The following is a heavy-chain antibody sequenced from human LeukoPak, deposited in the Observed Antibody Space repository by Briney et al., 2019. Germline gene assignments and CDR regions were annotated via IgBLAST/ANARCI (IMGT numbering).Heavy chain of an antibody. V-gene: IGHV4-34*01. D-gene: IGHD3-10*01. CDR1: GGSFSGYY. CDR3: ARVGGSGSYEPPIDY. Sequence: SETLSLTCAVYGGSFSGYYWSWIRQPPGKGLEWIGEINHSGSTNYNPSLKSRVTISVDTSRNQFSLKLSSVTAADTAVYYCARVGGSGSYEPPIDYWGQGTLVTVSS. J-gene: IGHJ4*02. CDR2: INHSGST.